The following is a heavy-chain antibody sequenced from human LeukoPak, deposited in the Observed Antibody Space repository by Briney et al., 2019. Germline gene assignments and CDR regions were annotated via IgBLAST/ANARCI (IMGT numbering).Heavy chain of an antibody. D-gene: IGHD4/OR15-4a*01. J-gene: IGHJ6*03. CDR3: ATIDYRRFYYYYMDV. V-gene: IGHV4-34*01. Sequence: PSETLSLTCAVYGGSFSGYYWSWIRQPPGKGLGWIGEINHSGSTNYNPSLKSRVTISVDTSKNQFSLKLSSVTAADTAVYYCATIDYRRFYYYYMDVWGKGTTVTVSS. CDR1: GGSFSGYY. CDR2: INHSGST.